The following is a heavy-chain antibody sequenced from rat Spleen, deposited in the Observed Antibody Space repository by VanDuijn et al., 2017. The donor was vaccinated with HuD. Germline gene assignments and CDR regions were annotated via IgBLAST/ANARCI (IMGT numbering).Heavy chain of an antibody. J-gene: IGHJ2*01. V-gene: IGHV2-47*01. CDR3: AIRGRTY. CDR2: MWSNGGT. Sequence: QVQLKESGPGLVQPSQTLSLTCTVSGFSLTSNSVSWIRQPPGKGLEWMGVMWSNGGTDYNSAIKSRLSISRDTSKSQVFLKMNSLQSEDTAMYFCAIRGRTYWGQGVMVTVSS. CDR1: GFSLTSNS.